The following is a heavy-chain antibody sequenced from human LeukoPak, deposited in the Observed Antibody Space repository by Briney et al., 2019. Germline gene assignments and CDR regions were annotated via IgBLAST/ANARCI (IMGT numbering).Heavy chain of an antibody. CDR1: GFTFSNYA. V-gene: IGHV3-23*01. CDR2: ISGSGDST. CDR3: ARDIAVAGPDY. J-gene: IGHJ4*02. Sequence: PGGSLRLSCAASGFTFSNYAMTWVRQAPVKGLEWVSGISGSGDSTYYADSVKGRFTISRDNAKNSLYLQMNSLRAEDTAVYYCARDIAVAGPDYWGQGTLVTVSS. D-gene: IGHD6-19*01.